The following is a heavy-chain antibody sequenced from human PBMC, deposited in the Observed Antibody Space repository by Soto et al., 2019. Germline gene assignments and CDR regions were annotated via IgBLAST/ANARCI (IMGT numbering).Heavy chain of an antibody. CDR3: ARDGRYSSGWYGP. Sequence: QVQLVQSGAEVKKPGSSVKVSCKASGGTFSSYTISWVRQAPGQGREWMGRIIPILGIANYAQKFQGRVTITADKSTSTAYMELSSLRSEDTAVYYCARDGRYSSGWYGPWGQGTLVTVSS. V-gene: IGHV1-69*08. CDR1: GGTFSSYT. CDR2: IIPILGIA. J-gene: IGHJ5*02. D-gene: IGHD6-19*01.